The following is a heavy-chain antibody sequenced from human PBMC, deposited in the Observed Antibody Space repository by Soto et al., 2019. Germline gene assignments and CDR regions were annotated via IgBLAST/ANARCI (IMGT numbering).Heavy chain of an antibody. D-gene: IGHD3-9*01. Sequence: ASVKGSCKAAGYTFTNYAISWWRQAPGRGLEWMGWVNTYNGNPNYAQIFQGRGTMTTDTSTGTAYMELRSLKSDDSAVYYCARDSPHSTDWQRFDSWGQGTLVTVSS. CDR3: ARDSPHSTDWQRFDS. J-gene: IGHJ4*02. CDR2: VNTYNGNP. V-gene: IGHV1-18*01. CDR1: GYTFTNYA.